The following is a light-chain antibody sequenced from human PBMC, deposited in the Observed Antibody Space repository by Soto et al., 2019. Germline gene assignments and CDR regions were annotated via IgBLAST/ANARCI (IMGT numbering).Light chain of an antibody. Sequence: EMVLTQSPGTLYLSPGERATLSCSASQSVSSIYLAWYQQKPGQAPRLLIYGASSRATGIPDRFSGSGSGTDFTLTISRLEPEEFAVYYCQQYGSSFTFGPGTKVDIK. V-gene: IGKV3-20*01. CDR3: QQYGSSFT. CDR1: QSVSSIY. CDR2: GAS. J-gene: IGKJ3*01.